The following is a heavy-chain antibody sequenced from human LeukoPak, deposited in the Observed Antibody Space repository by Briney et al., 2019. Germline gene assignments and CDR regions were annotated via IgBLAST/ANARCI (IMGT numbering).Heavy chain of an antibody. D-gene: IGHD6-6*01. Sequence: ASVKVSCKASGYTFTSYYMHWVRQAPGQGLEWMGIINPSGGSTSYAQKFQGRVTMTRDMSTSTVYMELSSLRSEDTAVYYCAREGPAWQLAPMRRLNWFDPWGQGTLVTVSS. V-gene: IGHV1-46*01. CDR1: GYTFTSYY. J-gene: IGHJ5*02. CDR2: INPSGGST. CDR3: AREGPAWQLAPMRRLNWFDP.